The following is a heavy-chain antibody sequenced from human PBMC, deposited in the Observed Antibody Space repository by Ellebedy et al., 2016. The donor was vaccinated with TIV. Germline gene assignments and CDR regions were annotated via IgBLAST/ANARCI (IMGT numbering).Heavy chain of an antibody. J-gene: IGHJ4*02. CDR3: ARGMRQGLWWPYFDY. V-gene: IGHV1-2*04. D-gene: IGHD2-21*01. Sequence: AASVKVSCKASGYTFTGYYMHWVRQAPGQGLEWMGWINPISGGTNYAQKFQGWVTMTRDTSISTAYMEMRRLRSDDTAVYYCARGMRQGLWWPYFDYWGQGTLVTVFS. CDR1: GYTFTGYY. CDR2: INPISGGT.